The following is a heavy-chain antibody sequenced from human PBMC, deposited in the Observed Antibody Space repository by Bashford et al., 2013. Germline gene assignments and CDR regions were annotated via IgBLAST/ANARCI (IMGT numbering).Heavy chain of an antibody. J-gene: IGHJ4*02. CDR3: ARGLGYSYGWGSHYFDY. V-gene: IGHV4-31*03. CDR1: GGSISSGGYY. D-gene: IGHD5-18*01. CDR2: IYYSGST. Sequence: SETLSLTCTVSGGSISSGGYYWSWIRQHPGKGLEWIGYIYYSGSTYYNPSLKSRVTISVDTSKNQFSLKLSSVTAADTAVYYCARGLGYSYGWGSHYFDYWGQGTLVTVSS.